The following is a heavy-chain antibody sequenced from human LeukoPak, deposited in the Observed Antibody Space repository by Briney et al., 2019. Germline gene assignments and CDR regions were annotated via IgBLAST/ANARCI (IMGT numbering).Heavy chain of an antibody. J-gene: IGHJ4*02. Sequence: GKSLRLSCAASGFTFSSHGMHWVRQVPGKGLEWVSTIWFDGSNKYHADSVKGRFTISRDNSKNTLYLQMNSLRAEDTAVYYCARILGSYSDYWGQGTLVTVSS. CDR2: IWFDGSNK. V-gene: IGHV3-33*01. CDR1: GFTFSSHG. CDR3: ARILGSYSDY. D-gene: IGHD3-16*01.